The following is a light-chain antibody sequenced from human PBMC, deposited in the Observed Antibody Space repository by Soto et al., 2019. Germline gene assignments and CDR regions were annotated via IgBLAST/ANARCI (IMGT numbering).Light chain of an antibody. V-gene: IGLV2-11*01. J-gene: IGLJ3*02. CDR3: CSYAGTYIPWV. Sequence: QSALTQPASVSGSPGQSITISCTGTNSDIGGYNYVSWYQQHPGKAPKLIIYEVTNRPSGVPDRFSGSKSGNTASLTISGLQAEDETDYFCCSYAGTYIPWVFGGGTKVTVL. CDR1: NSDIGGYNY. CDR2: EVT.